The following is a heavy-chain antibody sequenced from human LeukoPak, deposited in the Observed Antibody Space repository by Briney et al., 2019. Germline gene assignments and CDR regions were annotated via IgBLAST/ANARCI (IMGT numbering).Heavy chain of an antibody. CDR3: ARKGTGYCSIPSCYTGPRQHFDY. D-gene: IGHD2-2*02. Sequence: PSETLSLTCAVYGGSFSGYYWSWMRQPPGKGLELIGEINHSGSTNYNPSLKSRVTISVDTSKNQFSLKLSSVTAADTAVYSCARKGTGYCSIPSCYTGPRQHFDYWGQGTLVTVSS. J-gene: IGHJ4*02. CDR1: GGSFSGYY. CDR2: INHSGST. V-gene: IGHV4-34*01.